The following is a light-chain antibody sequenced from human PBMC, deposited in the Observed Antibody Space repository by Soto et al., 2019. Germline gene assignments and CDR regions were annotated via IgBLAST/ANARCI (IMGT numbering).Light chain of an antibody. V-gene: IGKV3-20*01. CDR2: GAF. CDR1: QSVSSSY. CDR3: QQYGSSPRT. J-gene: IGKJ1*01. Sequence: EIVLTQSPGTLSLSPGERATLSCRASQSVSSSYLAWYQQKPGQAPRLLIYGAFNRATGIPDRFSGSGSGTDFTLTFSRLEPEDFAVYYCQQYGSSPRTFGQGTKVEIK.